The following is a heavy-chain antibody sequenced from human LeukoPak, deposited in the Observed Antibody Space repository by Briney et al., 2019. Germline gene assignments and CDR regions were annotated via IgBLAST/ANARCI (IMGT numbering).Heavy chain of an antibody. CDR3: ARHKEVGDYYYFDY. D-gene: IGHD2/OR15-2a*01. Sequence: GASVKVSCKASGYIFTSYYMHWVRQAPGQGLEWMGIINPSGGSTSYTQKFQGRVTMTRDTSTTTVHMELSSLRSQDTAVYYCARHKEVGDYYYFDYWGQGTLVTVSS. CDR2: INPSGGST. V-gene: IGHV1-46*01. CDR1: GYIFTSYY. J-gene: IGHJ4*02.